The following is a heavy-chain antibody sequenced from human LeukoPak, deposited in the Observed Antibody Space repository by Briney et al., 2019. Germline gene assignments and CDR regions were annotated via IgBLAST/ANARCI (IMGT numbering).Heavy chain of an antibody. Sequence: SETLSLTCTVSDGSISSYYWSWIRQPPGKGLEWIGYIYYRGTINYNPSLKSRVTVSIDTSKNQFSLKLSSVTAADTAVYYCARAHYSGSGTYYNRAFDYWGQGTLVTVSS. CDR1: DGSISSYY. CDR3: ARAHYSGSGTYYNRAFDY. D-gene: IGHD3-10*01. V-gene: IGHV4-59*01. J-gene: IGHJ4*02. CDR2: IYYRGTI.